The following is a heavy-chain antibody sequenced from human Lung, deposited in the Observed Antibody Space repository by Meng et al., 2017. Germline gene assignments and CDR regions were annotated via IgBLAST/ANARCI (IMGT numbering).Heavy chain of an antibody. CDR2: INNSGST. D-gene: IGHD4-11*01. V-gene: IGHV4-34*01. Sequence: LQQLGAGMLKPSDLRSLPCVVSGGSFSAYDWSCIRQPPGKGLEWIGEINNSGSTNYNPPLESRATISVDTSQNNLSLKLSSVTAADSAVYHCARGPTTMAHDFDYWGQGTLVTVSS. CDR1: GGSFSAYD. J-gene: IGHJ4*02. CDR3: ARGPTTMAHDFDY.